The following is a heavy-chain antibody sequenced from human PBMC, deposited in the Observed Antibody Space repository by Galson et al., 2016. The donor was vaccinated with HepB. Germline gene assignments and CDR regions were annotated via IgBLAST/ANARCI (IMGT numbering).Heavy chain of an antibody. CDR3: ARDAGRFFDYYYYGLDV. V-gene: IGHV3-30*04. CDR1: GITFSTYG. Sequence: SLRLSCAASGITFSTYGMHWVRQAPGKGLEWVAFISYDGKNKDYADSVKGRFTISRDNSKNTLNLQMNSLRAEDTAVYYCARDAGRFFDYYYYGLDVWGQGTTVTVSS. D-gene: IGHD3-3*01. J-gene: IGHJ6*02. CDR2: ISYDGKNK.